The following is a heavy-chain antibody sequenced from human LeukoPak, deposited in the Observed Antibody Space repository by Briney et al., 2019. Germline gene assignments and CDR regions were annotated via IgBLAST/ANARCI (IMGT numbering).Heavy chain of an antibody. D-gene: IGHD1-1*01. CDR2: LSGSGDTT. V-gene: IGHV3-23*01. CDR3: ARAGTYYYYYYGMDV. CDR1: GFTFNNYA. Sequence: GGSLRLSCEASGFTFNNYAMNWVRQTPGKGLEWVSTLSGSGDTTYYADSVKGRFTISRDNSKNTLYLQMYSLRAEDTAVYYCARAGTYYYYYYGMDVWGQGTTVTVSS. J-gene: IGHJ6*02.